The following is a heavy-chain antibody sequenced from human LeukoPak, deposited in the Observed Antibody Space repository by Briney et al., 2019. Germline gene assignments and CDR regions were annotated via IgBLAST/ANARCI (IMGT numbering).Heavy chain of an antibody. CDR2: INHSGST. CDR3: ASHPGSASYYDY. V-gene: IGHV4-34*01. D-gene: IGHD3-10*01. Sequence: SETLSLTCAVYGGSFSGYYWSWIRQPPGKGLEWIGEINHSGSTNYNPSLKSRVTISVDTSKNQFSLKLSSVTAADTAVYYCASHPGSASYYDYWGQGTLVTVSS. J-gene: IGHJ4*02. CDR1: GGSFSGYY.